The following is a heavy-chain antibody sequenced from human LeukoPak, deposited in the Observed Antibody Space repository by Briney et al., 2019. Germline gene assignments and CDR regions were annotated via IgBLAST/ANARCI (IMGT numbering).Heavy chain of an antibody. D-gene: IGHD3-16*01. CDR3: ARAIRWGGAINY. J-gene: IGHJ4*02. CDR2: INHSGST. Sequence: PSETLSLTCAVYGGSFSGYYWSWIRQPPGQGLEWIGEINHSGSTNYNPSLKSRVTISVDTSKNQFSLKLSSVTAADTAVYYCARAIRWGGAINYWGQGTLVTVSS. V-gene: IGHV4-34*01. CDR1: GGSFSGYY.